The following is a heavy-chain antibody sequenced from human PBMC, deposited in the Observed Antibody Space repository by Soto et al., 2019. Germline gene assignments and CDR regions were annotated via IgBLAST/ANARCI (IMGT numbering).Heavy chain of an antibody. V-gene: IGHV4-39*01. D-gene: IGHD3-16*02. CDR1: GGSISSSTYY. CDR2: FFIGGNT. CDR3: ARQSLRRPFGRLILVTLDS. Sequence: SETLSLTCTVSGGSISSSTYYWGWMRQPPGKGLEWIASFFIGGNTYYNPSLKSRVTISVDTSKNQFSLKLSSVTAADTAVYSCARQSLRRPFGRLILVTLDSWGLGSLVTVSS. J-gene: IGHJ5*02.